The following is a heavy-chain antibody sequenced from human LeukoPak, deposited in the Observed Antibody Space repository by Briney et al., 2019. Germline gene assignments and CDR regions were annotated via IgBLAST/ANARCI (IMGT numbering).Heavy chain of an antibody. CDR2: IISSSNTI. J-gene: IGHJ6*03. CDR1: GFTFSTSG. Sequence: GGSLRLSCAASGFTFSTSGMNWVRQAPGKGLEWGSYIISSSNTIYYADSVKGRFTISRDNSKNSLYLQMNSLKAEDTAVYYCAREEKMEEGYYYYMDVWGKGTTVTVSS. V-gene: IGHV3-48*01. D-gene: IGHD5-24*01. CDR3: AREEKMEEGYYYYMDV.